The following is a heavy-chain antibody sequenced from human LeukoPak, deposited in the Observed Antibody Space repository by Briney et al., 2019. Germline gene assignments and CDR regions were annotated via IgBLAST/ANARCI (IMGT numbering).Heavy chain of an antibody. CDR2: ISGSGGST. Sequence: GGSLRLSCAASGFTFSSYAMSWVRQAPGKGLEWVSAISGSGGSTYYADSVKGRFTISRDNSKNTLYLQMNSLRAEDTAVYYCAKGHKRGYSYALWGNCIDYWGQGTLVTVSS. J-gene: IGHJ4*02. V-gene: IGHV3-23*01. CDR1: GFTFSSYA. D-gene: IGHD5-18*01. CDR3: AKGHKRGYSYALWGNCIDY.